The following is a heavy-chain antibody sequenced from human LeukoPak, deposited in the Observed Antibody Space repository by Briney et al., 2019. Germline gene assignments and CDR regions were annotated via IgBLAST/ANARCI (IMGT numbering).Heavy chain of an antibody. CDR3: ARLDYYDSSGYYLGY. CDR2: IIPIFGTA. V-gene: IGHV1-69*13. D-gene: IGHD3-22*01. Sequence: ASVKVSCKASGDTFSSYAISWVRQAPGQGLEWMGGIIPIFGTANYAQKFQGRVTITADESTSTAYMELSSLRSEDTAVYYCARLDYYDSSGYYLGYWGQGTLVTVSS. J-gene: IGHJ4*02. CDR1: GDTFSSYA.